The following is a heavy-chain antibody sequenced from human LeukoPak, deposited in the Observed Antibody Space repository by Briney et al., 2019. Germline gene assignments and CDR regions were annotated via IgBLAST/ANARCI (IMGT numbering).Heavy chain of an antibody. D-gene: IGHD6-19*01. CDR2: INNSGGIT. J-gene: IGHJ4*02. CDR3: ATPYNSGWYTY. CDR1: GFTFSSYE. Sequence: PGGSLRLSCAASGFTFSSYEMNWVRQAPGKGLEWVSVINNSGGITYYAVSVKGRFTISRDNSKNTLYLQMNSLRVDDTAVYYCATPYNSGWYTYWGLGTLVTVSS. V-gene: IGHV3-23*01.